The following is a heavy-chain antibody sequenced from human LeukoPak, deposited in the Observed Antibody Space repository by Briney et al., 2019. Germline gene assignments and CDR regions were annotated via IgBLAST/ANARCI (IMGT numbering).Heavy chain of an antibody. CDR3: AKDRPAYYYDSSGYYRGGYYFDY. D-gene: IGHD3-22*01. V-gene: IGHV3-23*01. CDR1: GFTFSSYA. J-gene: IGHJ4*02. CDR2: ISGSGGST. Sequence: GGSLRLSCAASGFTFSSYAMSWVRQAPGKGLEWVSAISGSGGSTYYADSVKGRFTISRDNSKNTLYLQMNSLRAEDTAGYYCAKDRPAYYYDSSGYYRGGYYFDYWGQGTLVTVSS.